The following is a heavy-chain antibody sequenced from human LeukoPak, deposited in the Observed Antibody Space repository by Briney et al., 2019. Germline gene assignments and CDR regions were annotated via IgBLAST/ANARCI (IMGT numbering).Heavy chain of an antibody. Sequence: ASVTVSCTASGGTFSSYAISWVRQAPGQGLEWMGGIITIFGTANYAQKFQGRVTITTDESTSTAYMELSSLRSEDTAVYYCARTRETPYYSSGYPYYYFDYWGQGTLVTVSS. CDR2: IITIFGTA. CDR3: ARTRETPYYSSGYPYYYFDY. J-gene: IGHJ4*02. D-gene: IGHD3-22*01. V-gene: IGHV1-69*05. CDR1: GGTFSSYA.